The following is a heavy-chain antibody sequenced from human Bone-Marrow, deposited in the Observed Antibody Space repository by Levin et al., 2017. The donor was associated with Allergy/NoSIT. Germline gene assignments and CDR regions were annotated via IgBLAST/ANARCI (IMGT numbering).Heavy chain of an antibody. CDR3: ARLEGAKRSGYYFDY. V-gene: IGHV4-59*01. Sequence: SETLSLTCTVSGRSISGYSWSWIRQPPGKGLEWIGYIYYSGSTSYNPSLKSRVTISVDTSKNQFSLQLNSMTAADTAVYYCARLEGAKRSGYYFDYWGQGTLVTVSS. CDR2: IYYSGST. J-gene: IGHJ4*02. D-gene: IGHD3-3*01. CDR1: GRSISGYS.